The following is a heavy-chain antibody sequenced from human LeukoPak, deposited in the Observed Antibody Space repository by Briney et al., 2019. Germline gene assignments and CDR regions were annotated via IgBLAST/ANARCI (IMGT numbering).Heavy chain of an antibody. V-gene: IGHV1-2*02. Sequence: ASVKVSCKASGYTFTGSYMHRVRQAPGQGPEWMGWFNPNSGGTNYAQKFQGRVTMTRDTSISTAYMELSRLRSDETAVYYCARVPVDSGYDLRYYFDYWGQGTLVTVSS. CDR1: GYTFTGSY. J-gene: IGHJ4*02. D-gene: IGHD5-12*01. CDR2: FNPNSGGT. CDR3: ARVPVDSGYDLRYYFDY.